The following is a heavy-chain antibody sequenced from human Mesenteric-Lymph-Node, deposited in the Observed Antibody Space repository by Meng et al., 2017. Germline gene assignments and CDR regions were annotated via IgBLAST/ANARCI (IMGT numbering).Heavy chain of an antibody. CDR3: ARRVGTTVTYYDF. J-gene: IGHJ4*02. V-gene: IGHV1-2*02. CDR2: ISPRNGVT. D-gene: IGHD4-17*01. CDR1: GYTFTAYY. Sequence: QVTLCQSRAVVKKPWASVKVSCNASGYTFTAYYVHWIRQAPEQGLQWMGYISPRNGVTVYGEVFKGRVTMTSDTSMNTAYMELDRLTSQDTAVYYCARRVGTTVTYYDFWGQGTLVTVSS.